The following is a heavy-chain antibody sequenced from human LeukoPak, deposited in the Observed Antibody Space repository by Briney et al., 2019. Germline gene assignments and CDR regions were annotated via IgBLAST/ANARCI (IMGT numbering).Heavy chain of an antibody. CDR3: ANQGSGNYLNPFDY. CDR2: IRYDGSIQ. D-gene: IGHD1-26*01. V-gene: IGHV3-30*02. Sequence: GGSLRLSCAASGFTFSSYAMSWVRQAPGKGLEWVAFIRYDGSIQYYADSVKGRFTISRDNSKNTLYLQMNSLTTGDTAVYYCANQGSGNYLNPFDYWGRGTLVTVSS. CDR1: GFTFSSYA. J-gene: IGHJ4*02.